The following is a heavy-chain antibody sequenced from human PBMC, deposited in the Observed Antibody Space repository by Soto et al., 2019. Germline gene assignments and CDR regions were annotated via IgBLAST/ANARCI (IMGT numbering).Heavy chain of an antibody. CDR2: IDSDGNST. Sequence: GGSLRLSCAASGFTFSSYWMHWVRQAPGKGLVWVSHIDSDGNSTTYADAVKGRFTISRDNAKNTVYLQMNSLRAEDTAVYYCVRDAVGLGIDYWGLGTLVTVSS. V-gene: IGHV3-74*01. CDR3: VRDAVGLGIDY. CDR1: GFTFSSYW. J-gene: IGHJ4*02. D-gene: IGHD1-26*01.